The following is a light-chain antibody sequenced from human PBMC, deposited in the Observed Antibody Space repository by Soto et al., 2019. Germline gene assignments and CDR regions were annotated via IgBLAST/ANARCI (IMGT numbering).Light chain of an antibody. Sequence: IVLKLAPATLSKNKTDIAPLSCRASQSVSSYLAWYQQKPGQAPRLLIYDASNRATGIPARFSGSGSGTDFTLTFSCLEPEDFAVYYCQQRIKWPRFGQVSKVDVK. V-gene: IGKV3-11*01. CDR3: QQRIKWPR. J-gene: IGKJ1*01. CDR1: QSVSSY. CDR2: DAS.